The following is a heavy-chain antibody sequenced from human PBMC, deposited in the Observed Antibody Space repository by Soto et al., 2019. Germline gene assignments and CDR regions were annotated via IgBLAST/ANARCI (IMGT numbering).Heavy chain of an antibody. J-gene: IGHJ4*02. Sequence: QIQLVESGGDVVQPGRSLRLSCAASGFNFGFFGMHWVRQAPGKGLELVAFISGAGINTHYADSVRGRFTLSRDYSKRTMYLQMDTLRDDDTALYYCARGNLSFAFDSWGQGTLVTVSS. CDR1: GFNFGFFG. CDR2: ISGAGINT. CDR3: ARGNLSFAFDS. D-gene: IGHD1-26*01. V-gene: IGHV3-30*03.